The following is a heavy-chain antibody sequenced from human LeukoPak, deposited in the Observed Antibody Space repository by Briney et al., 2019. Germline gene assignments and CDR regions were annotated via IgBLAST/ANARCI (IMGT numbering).Heavy chain of an antibody. D-gene: IGHD3-10*01. J-gene: IGHJ4*02. CDR3: ASAPRRGSIGGLDN. Sequence: SETLSLTCTVSGGSITSGSYYWGWIRQPPGKGLEWIVSIYYSGSTYYNPSFKSRVTISVDTPKNQFSLKLSSVTAADTAVYYCASAPRRGSIGGLDNWGQGTLVTVSS. CDR1: GGSITSGSYY. V-gene: IGHV4-39*01. CDR2: IYYSGST.